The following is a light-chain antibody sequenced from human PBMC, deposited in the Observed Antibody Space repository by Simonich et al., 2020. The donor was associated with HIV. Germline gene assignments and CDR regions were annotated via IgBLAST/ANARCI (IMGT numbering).Light chain of an antibody. Sequence: EIVMTQSPATLSVSPGERATLSCRTSQSVSSNLAWYQQKPVQAHRLLIYGASTRATGIPARFSGSGSGTEFTLTISSMQSEDFAVYYCQQYNNWPPYTFGQGNKLEIK. CDR1: QSVSSN. CDR3: QQYNNWPPYT. CDR2: GAS. V-gene: IGKV3-15*01. J-gene: IGKJ2*01.